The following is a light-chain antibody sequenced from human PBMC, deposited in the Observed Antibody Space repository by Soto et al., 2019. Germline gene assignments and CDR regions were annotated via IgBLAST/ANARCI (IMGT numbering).Light chain of an antibody. J-gene: IGKJ1*01. CDR1: QSVSSK. Sequence: ETLLAQSPATLSVSPGETATLSCRASQSVSSKLAWYQQKPGQAPRLLIHSASTTATGIPARFSGSGSGTEFTLTITSLQSEDVALYYCQQYHNLWTFGQGTKVDIK. V-gene: IGKV3-15*01. CDR3: QQYHNLWT. CDR2: SAS.